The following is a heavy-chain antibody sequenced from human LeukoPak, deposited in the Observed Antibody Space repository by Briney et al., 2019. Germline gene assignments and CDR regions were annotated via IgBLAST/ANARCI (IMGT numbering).Heavy chain of an antibody. CDR1: GYTFTSYY. CDR2: INPSGGST. V-gene: IGHV1-46*01. Sequence: GASVKVSCKASGYTFTSYYMHWVRQAPGQGLEWMGIINPSGGSTSYAQKFQGRVTMTRDTSTSTVYMELSSLTSDDTAVYYCAGGSDEHYFDYWGQGTLVTVPS. CDR3: AGGSDEHYFDY. J-gene: IGHJ4*02.